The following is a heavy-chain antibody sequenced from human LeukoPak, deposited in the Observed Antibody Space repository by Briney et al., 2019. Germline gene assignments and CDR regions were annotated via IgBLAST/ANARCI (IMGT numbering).Heavy chain of an antibody. V-gene: IGHV3-21*01. J-gene: IGHJ4*02. CDR3: ARGQTYYGDTAGY. CDR2: ISSSSSYI. D-gene: IGHD4-17*01. CDR1: GLTVSGDF. Sequence: GGSLRLSCAASGLTVSGDFMSWVRQAPGKGLEWVSSISSSSSYIYYADSVKGRFTISRDNAKNSLYLQMNSLRAEDTAVYYCARGQTYYGDTAGYWGQGTLVTVSS.